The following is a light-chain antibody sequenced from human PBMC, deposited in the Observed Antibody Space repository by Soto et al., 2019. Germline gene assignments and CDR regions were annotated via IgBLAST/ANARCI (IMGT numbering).Light chain of an antibody. CDR1: QSISSW. CDR2: DAS. V-gene: IGKV1-5*01. CDR3: QQYNSYSLT. Sequence: DIQMTQYPSTLSASVGDRVTITCRASQSISSWLAWYQQKPGKAPKLLIYDASSLESGVPSRFSGSGSGTEFTLTISSLQPDDFATYYCQQYNSYSLTFGQGTKVDIK. J-gene: IGKJ1*01.